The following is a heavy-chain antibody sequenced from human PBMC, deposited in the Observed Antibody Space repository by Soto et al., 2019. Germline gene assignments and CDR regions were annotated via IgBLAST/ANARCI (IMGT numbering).Heavy chain of an antibody. CDR2: IYYSGTT. CDR3: ARRSGGAPNWFDT. J-gene: IGHJ5*02. Sequence: TLSITGALSGGSVSSCSYYWGWFSQPPGKGLEWIGSIYYSGTTYYNTSLNSRVTISVDTSKNQFSLRLNSVTAADTAIYYCARRSGGAPNWFDTWGQGTLVTVSS. V-gene: IGHV4-39*01. D-gene: IGHD2-15*01. CDR1: GGSVSSCSYY.